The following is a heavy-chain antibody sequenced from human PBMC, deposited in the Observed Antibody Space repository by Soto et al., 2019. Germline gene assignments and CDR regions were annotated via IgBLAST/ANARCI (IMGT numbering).Heavy chain of an antibody. CDR2: ISYDGSNK. Sequence: PGGSLRLSCAASGFTFSSYGMHWVRQAPGKGLEWVAVISYDGSNKYYADSVKGRFTISRDNSKNTLYLQMNSLRAEDTAVYYCAKDFSRRSYYFDYWGQGTLVTVSS. V-gene: IGHV3-30*18. D-gene: IGHD6-6*01. CDR3: AKDFSRRSYYFDY. CDR1: GFTFSSYG. J-gene: IGHJ4*02.